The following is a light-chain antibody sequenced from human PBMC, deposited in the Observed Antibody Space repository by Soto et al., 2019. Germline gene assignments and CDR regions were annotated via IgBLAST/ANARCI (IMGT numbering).Light chain of an antibody. Sequence: QSVLTQPPSVSGAPGQRVTISCTGSSFNIGAGYDVHWYQQLPGTAPKFLIYANSNRPSGVPDRFSGSKSGTSASLAIIGLQAEDEADYYCQSYDSSLSGVVFGRGTKLTVL. CDR2: ANS. J-gene: IGLJ2*01. V-gene: IGLV1-40*01. CDR1: SFNIGAGYD. CDR3: QSYDSSLSGVV.